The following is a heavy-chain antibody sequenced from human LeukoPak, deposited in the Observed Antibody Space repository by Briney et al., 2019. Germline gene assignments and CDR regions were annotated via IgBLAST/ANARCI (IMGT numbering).Heavy chain of an antibody. D-gene: IGHD4-17*01. CDR1: GFSPSTRGVG. CDR3: AHSRTTVTTWDWFDP. V-gene: IGHV2-5*02. Sequence: SGPTLVKPTQTLTLTCTFSGFSPSTRGVGVGWIRQPPGKALEWLALIYWDDDKRYSPSLKSRLTITKDTSKNQVVLTMTNMDPVDTATYYCAHSRTTVTTWDWFDPWGQGTLVTVSS. CDR2: IYWDDDK. J-gene: IGHJ5*02.